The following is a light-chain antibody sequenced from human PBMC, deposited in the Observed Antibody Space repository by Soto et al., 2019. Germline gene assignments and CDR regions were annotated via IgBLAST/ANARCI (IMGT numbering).Light chain of an antibody. V-gene: IGKV3-11*01. CDR2: GAS. J-gene: IGKJ5*01. CDR1: QSVSSK. Sequence: EIVLTQSPGTLSLSPGERATLSCRASQSVSSKLAWYQQKPGQAPRLPIYGASTRATGIPARFSGSGSGTEFTLSISSLQSEDFAVYYCQQRSNWPPLITFGQGTRLENK. CDR3: QQRSNWPPLIT.